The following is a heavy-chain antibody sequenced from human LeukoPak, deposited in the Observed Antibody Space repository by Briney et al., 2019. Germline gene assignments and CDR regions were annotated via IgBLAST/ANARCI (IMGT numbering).Heavy chain of an antibody. CDR3: ARAMVRGVPRTTFYYYGMDV. CDR2: ITTSGGDS. CDR1: GFIFSSYA. Sequence: PGGSLRLSCEASGFIFSSYAMNWVRQAPGKGLEWVSSITTSGGDSFYAYSVKGRITISRDNAQNSLYLQMNSLRAEDTALYYCARAMVRGVPRTTFYYYGMDVWGQGTTVTVSS. D-gene: IGHD3-10*01. J-gene: IGHJ6*02. V-gene: IGHV3-21*01.